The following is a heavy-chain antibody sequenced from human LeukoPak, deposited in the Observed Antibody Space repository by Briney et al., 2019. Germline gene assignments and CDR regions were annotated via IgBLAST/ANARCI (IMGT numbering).Heavy chain of an antibody. D-gene: IGHD6-13*01. CDR3: ARHSSSWYLGAFDI. CDR2: INPNSGGT. CDR1: GYTFTGYY. V-gene: IGHV1-2*04. J-gene: IGHJ3*02. Sequence: ASVKVSCKASGYTFTGYYMHWVRQAPGQGLEWMGWINPNSGGTNYAQKFQGWVTMTRDTSISTAYMELSRLRSDDTAVCYCARHSSSWYLGAFDIWGQGTMVTVSS.